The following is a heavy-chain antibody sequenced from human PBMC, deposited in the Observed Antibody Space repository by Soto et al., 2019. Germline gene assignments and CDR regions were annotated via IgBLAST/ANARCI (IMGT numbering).Heavy chain of an antibody. V-gene: IGHV4-61*01. CDR2: IYYSGST. Sequence: PSETLSLTCTVSGDSVSSGSYYWSWIRQAPGKGLEWIGYIYYSGSTRYNPSLKSRVTISVDTSKNQFSLKLSSVTAADTAVYYCARDREMATIGAFDVWGQGTMVTVSS. CDR1: GDSVSSGSYY. J-gene: IGHJ3*01. CDR3: ARDREMATIGAFDV. D-gene: IGHD5-12*01.